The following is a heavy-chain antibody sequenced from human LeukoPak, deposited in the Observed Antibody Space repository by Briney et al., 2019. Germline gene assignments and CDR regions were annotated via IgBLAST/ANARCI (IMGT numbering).Heavy chain of an antibody. CDR1: GFTFSSHA. J-gene: IGHJ6*03. D-gene: IGHD5-18*01. CDR3: ACTAYHYYYLDV. V-gene: IGHV3-23*01. CDR2: ISGSGENT. Sequence: PGRSLRLSCAASGFTFSSHAMSWVRQAPGKGLEWVSAISGSGENTYYADSVKGRFTISRDNSKNTLYLHMSSLRAEDTAVYYCACTAYHYYYLDVRGKGTTVTVSS.